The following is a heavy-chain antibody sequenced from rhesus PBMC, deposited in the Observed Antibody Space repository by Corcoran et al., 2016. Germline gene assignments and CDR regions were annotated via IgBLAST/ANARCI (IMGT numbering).Heavy chain of an antibody. V-gene: IGHV1-200*01. CDR3: AREYCSGIYCYGLDY. CDR1: GYTFTSYY. Sequence: QVQLVQSGAEVKKPGTSVKLSCKTSGYTFTSYYINWVRQAPGQGLEGMGWITPNNGNTGYAQQFQGRVTMTRDTSTSTAYMELNSLRSEDTAVYYCAREYCSGIYCYGLDYWGQGVLVTVSS. J-gene: IGHJ4*01. D-gene: IGHD2-27*01. CDR2: ITPNNGNT.